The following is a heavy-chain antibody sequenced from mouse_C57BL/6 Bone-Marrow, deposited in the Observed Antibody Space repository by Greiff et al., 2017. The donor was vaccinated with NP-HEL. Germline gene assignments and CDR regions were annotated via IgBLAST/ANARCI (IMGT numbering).Heavy chain of an antibody. CDR1: GYTFTSYW. J-gene: IGHJ2*01. CDR3: ARKVDSNSDY. D-gene: IGHD2-5*01. V-gene: IGHV1-50*01. CDR2: IDPSDSYT. Sequence: VQLQQPGAELVKPGASVKLSCKASGYTFTSYWMQWVKQRPGQGLEWIGEIDPSDSYTNYNQKFKGKATLTVDTSSSTAYMQLSSLTSEDSAVYYCARKVDSNSDYWGQGTTLTVSS.